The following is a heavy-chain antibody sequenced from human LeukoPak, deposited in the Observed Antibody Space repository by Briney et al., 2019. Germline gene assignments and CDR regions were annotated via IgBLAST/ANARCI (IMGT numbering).Heavy chain of an antibody. CDR1: GYTFTGYY. D-gene: IGHD1-26*01. CDR3: ARDYGGGYEYYFDY. J-gene: IGHJ4*02. CDR2: INPNSGGT. V-gene: IGHV1-2*06. Sequence: ASVKVSCKASGYTFTGYYMHWVRQAPGQGLEWMGRINPNSGGTNYAQKFQGRVTMTRDTSISTVYMELSRLRSDDTAMYYCARDYGGGYEYYFDYWGQGTLVTVSS.